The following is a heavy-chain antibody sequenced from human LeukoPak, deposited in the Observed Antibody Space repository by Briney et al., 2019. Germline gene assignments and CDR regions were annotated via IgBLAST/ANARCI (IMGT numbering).Heavy chain of an antibody. J-gene: IGHJ6*03. V-gene: IGHV1-8*01. D-gene: IGHD6-6*01. CDR1: GYTFTSYD. Sequence: ASGKVSCKASGYTFTSYDINWVRRATGQGLEWMGWMNPNSGNTGYAQKFQGRVTMTRNTSISTAYMELSSLRSEDTAVYYCARGAYSSSAAYYYYYMDVWGKGTTVTVSS. CDR3: ARGAYSSSAAYYYYYMDV. CDR2: MNPNSGNT.